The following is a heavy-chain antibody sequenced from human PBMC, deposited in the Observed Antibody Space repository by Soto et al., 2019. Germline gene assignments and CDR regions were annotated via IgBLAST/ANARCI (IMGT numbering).Heavy chain of an antibody. CDR3: ARVSIPGSYYYYGMDV. Sequence: SETLSLTCTVSGGSISSYYWSWIRQPPGKGLEWIGYIYYRGSTNYNPSLKSRVTISVDTSKNQFSLKLSSVTAADTAVYYCARVSIPGSYYYYGMDVWGQGTTVTVSS. J-gene: IGHJ6*02. V-gene: IGHV4-59*01. CDR1: GGSISSYY. D-gene: IGHD2-2*01. CDR2: IYYRGST.